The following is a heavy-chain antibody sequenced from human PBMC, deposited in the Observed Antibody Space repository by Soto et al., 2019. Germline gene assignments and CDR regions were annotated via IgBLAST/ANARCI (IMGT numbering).Heavy chain of an antibody. D-gene: IGHD3-16*02. V-gene: IGHV1-18*01. CDR2: ISAYNGNT. CDR3: ARPYDYIWGSYPNGAFDI. Sequence: ASVKVSCKASSYTFTSYGISWVRQAPGQGLEWMGWISAYNGNTNYAQKLQGRVTMTTDTSTSTAYMELRSLRSDDTAVYYCARPYDYIWGSYPNGAFDIWGQGTMVTVSS. J-gene: IGHJ3*02. CDR1: SYTFTSYG.